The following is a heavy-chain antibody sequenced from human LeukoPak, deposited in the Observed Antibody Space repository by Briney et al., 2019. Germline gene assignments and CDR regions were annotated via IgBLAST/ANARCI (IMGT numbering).Heavy chain of an antibody. J-gene: IGHJ3*02. V-gene: IGHV3-23*01. CDR1: GFTFSSYA. Sequence: GGSLRLSCAASGFTFSSYAMSWVRQAPGKGLEWVSAISGSGGSTYYADSVKGRFTISRDNSQNTLYLQTNSLRAEDTAVYYCAKDLENRTRITIFGVVIGAFDIWGQGTMVTVSS. CDR2: ISGSGGST. D-gene: IGHD3-3*01. CDR3: AKDLENRTRITIFGVVIGAFDI.